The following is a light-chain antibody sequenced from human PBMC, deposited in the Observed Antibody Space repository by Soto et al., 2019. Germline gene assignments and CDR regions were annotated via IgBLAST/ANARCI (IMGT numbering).Light chain of an antibody. J-gene: IGKJ1*01. CDR2: KAS. Sequence: DIQMTQSPSTLSAYEGDRVTITCRATQTINNWLAWYQQKPGKAPKLLIYKASSLESGVPSRFSGSGSGTEFTLTISSLQPDDFATYYCQQYNSYGTFGQGTKVEIK. CDR3: QQYNSYGT. CDR1: QTINNW. V-gene: IGKV1-5*03.